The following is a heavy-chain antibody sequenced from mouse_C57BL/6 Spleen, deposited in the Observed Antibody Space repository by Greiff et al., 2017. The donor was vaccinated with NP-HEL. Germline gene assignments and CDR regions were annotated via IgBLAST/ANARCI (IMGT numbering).Heavy chain of an antibody. CDR2: IYPGDGAT. J-gene: IGHJ2*01. CDR3: ATLITTYYFDY. D-gene: IGHD1-2*01. Sequence: VQLQQSGAELVKPGASVKISCKASGYAFSSYWMNWVKQRPGKGLEWIGQIYPGDGATNYNGKFKGKATLTADKSSSTAYMQLSSLTSEDSAVYFCATLITTYYFDYWGQGTTLTVSS. V-gene: IGHV1-80*01. CDR1: GYAFSSYW.